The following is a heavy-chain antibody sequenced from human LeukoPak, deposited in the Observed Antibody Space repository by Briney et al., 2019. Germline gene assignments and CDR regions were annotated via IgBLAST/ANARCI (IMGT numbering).Heavy chain of an antibody. J-gene: IGHJ3*02. V-gene: IGHV1-18*01. CDR2: ISAYNGNT. CDR1: GYTFTSYG. CDR3: ARDLSIIAAAAPATDAFDI. Sequence: GASVKVSCKASGYTFTSYGISWVRQAPGQGLEWMGWISAYNGNTNYAQKLQGRVTMTTDTSTSTAYMELRSLRSDDTAVYYCARDLSIIAAAAPATDAFDIWGQGTMVTVSS. D-gene: IGHD6-13*01.